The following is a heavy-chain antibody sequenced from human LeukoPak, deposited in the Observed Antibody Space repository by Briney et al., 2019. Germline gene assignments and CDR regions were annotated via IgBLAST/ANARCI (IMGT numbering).Heavy chain of an antibody. D-gene: IGHD3-10*01. CDR2: IYYSGST. CDR3: ARHHPGSSGYFDY. V-gene: IGHV4-59*01. Sequence: SETLSLTCTVSGGSISSYYWSWIRQPPGKGLERIGYIYYSGSTNYNPSLKSRVTISVDTSKNQFSLKLSSVTAADTAVYYCARHHPGSSGYFDYWGQGTLVTVSS. J-gene: IGHJ4*02. CDR1: GGSISSYY.